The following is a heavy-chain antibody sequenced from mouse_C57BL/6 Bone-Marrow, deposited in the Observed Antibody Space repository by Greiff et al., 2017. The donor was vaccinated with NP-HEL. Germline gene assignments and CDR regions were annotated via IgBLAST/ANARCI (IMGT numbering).Heavy chain of an antibody. Sequence: EVQLQQSVAELVRPGASVKLSCTASGFNIKNTYMHWVKQRPEQGLEWIGRIDPANGNTKYAPKFQGKAPITSDTSSNPAYLPLSSLTSEDTAIYYCVDGYSCAMDYWGQGTSVTVSS. CDR2: IDPANGNT. J-gene: IGHJ4*01. V-gene: IGHV14-3*01. CDR1: GFNIKNTY. D-gene: IGHD2-3*01. CDR3: VDGYSCAMDY.